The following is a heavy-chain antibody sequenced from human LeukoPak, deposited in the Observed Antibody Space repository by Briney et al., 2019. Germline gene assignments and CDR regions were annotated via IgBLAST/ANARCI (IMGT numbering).Heavy chain of an antibody. J-gene: IGHJ4*01. Sequence: GGSLRLSCAGSGFIFSEYSMNWVRQAPGEGVQCISSINTGADYIHYADSVRGRFPISRDNAKHSVSLQMNRLRAEDTAVYYCAARSEGYSTHIAYWGQGILVSVSS. D-gene: IGHD5-24*01. CDR3: AARSEGYSTHIAY. CDR1: GFIFSEYS. V-gene: IGHV3-21*01. CDR2: INTGADYI.